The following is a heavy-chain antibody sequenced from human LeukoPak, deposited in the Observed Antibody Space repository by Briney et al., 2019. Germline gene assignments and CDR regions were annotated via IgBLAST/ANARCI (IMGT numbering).Heavy chain of an antibody. CDR1: GFTVCSKY. CDR3: AGSGWFAATIDY. V-gene: IGHV3-66*01. D-gene: IGHD6-13*01. Sequence: GGALRHACAATGFTVCSKYICWVRQALGHGLLWVSVIYSGGSTYSADSVKGRFSISRDNSKNTLYHQTNSLRAEDTAVYYCAGSGWFAATIDYWGQETLVTVSS. J-gene: IGHJ4*02. CDR2: IYSGGST.